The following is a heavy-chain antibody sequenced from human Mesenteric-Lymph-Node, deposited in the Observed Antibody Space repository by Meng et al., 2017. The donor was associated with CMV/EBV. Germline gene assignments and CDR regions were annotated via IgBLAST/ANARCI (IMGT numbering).Heavy chain of an antibody. CDR3: ARHQRWLKSEGGFNY. D-gene: IGHD4-23*01. CDR1: GGSFSGYY. J-gene: IGHJ4*02. Sequence: QVQLQQGGAGLLNPSETLSLTCAVYGGSFSGYYWSWIRQPPGKGLEWIGEINHSGSTNYNPSLKSRVTISVDTSKNQFSLKLSSVTAADTAVYYCARHQRWLKSEGGFNYWGQGTLVTVSS. V-gene: IGHV4-34*01. CDR2: INHSGST.